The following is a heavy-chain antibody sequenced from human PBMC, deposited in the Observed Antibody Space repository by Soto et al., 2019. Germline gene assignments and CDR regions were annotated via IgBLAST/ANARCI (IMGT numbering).Heavy chain of an antibody. J-gene: IGHJ5*02. CDR2: IYPGDSDT. D-gene: IGHD1-26*01. V-gene: IGHV5-51*01. Sequence: PGDSLKISRKGSRYSFTSYWIGWVRQMPGKGLEWMGIIYPGDSDTRYSPSFQGQVTISADKSISTAYLQWSSLKASDTAMYYCARKEWELHNWFDPWGQGTLVNVS. CDR1: RYSFTSYW. CDR3: ARKEWELHNWFDP.